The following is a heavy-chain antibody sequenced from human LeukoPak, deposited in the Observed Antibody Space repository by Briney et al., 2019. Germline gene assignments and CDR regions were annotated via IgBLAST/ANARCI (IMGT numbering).Heavy chain of an antibody. V-gene: IGHV3-30*01. Sequence: EGSLRLSCAASGFTFSSYAMHWVRQAPGKGLEWVAAISYDGSNKYYADSVKGRFTISRDNSKNTLYLQMNSLRAEDTAVYYCARVYGDGYNTGDNYFDYWGQGTLVTVSS. D-gene: IGHD5-24*01. J-gene: IGHJ4*02. CDR1: GFTFSSYA. CDR2: ISYDGSNK. CDR3: ARVYGDGYNTGDNYFDY.